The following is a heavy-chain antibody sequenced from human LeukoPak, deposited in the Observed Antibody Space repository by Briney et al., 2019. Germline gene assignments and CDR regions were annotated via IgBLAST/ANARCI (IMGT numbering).Heavy chain of an antibody. CDR1: GFTFSSYA. J-gene: IGHJ3*02. CDR3: AKGSDIVVVPTENAFDI. V-gene: IGHV3-23*01. D-gene: IGHD2-2*01. Sequence: GGSLRLSCAASGFTFSSYAMSWVRQAPGKGLEWVSAISGSGGSTYYADSVKGRFTISRDNSKNTLYLQMNSLRAEDTAVYYCAKGSDIVVVPTENAFDIWGQGTMVTVSS. CDR2: ISGSGGST.